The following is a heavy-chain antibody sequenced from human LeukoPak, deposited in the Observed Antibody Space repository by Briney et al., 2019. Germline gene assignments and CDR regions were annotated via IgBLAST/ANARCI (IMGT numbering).Heavy chain of an antibody. D-gene: IGHD1-1*01. CDR3: ARDDVAWNDVHWFDP. V-gene: IGHV3-21*01. CDR2: ISSTTTYI. J-gene: IGHJ5*02. Sequence: GGSLRLSCAASGFTFSYYTMNWVRQAPGKGLEWASSISSTTTYIYYADSVKGRFTISRDNAKNSLYLQMSSLRAEDTAVYYCARDDVAWNDVHWFDPWGQGTLVTVSS. CDR1: GFTFSYYT.